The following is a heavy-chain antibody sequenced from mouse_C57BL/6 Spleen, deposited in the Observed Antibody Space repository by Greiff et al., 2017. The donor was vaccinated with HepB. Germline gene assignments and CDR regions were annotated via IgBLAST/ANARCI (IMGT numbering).Heavy chain of an antibody. CDR1: RFSFNTYA. V-gene: IGHV10-3*01. CDR3: VRDQCDYYCSGRYFDD. D-gene: IGHD1-1*01. Sequence: GGGLVWPKGALKLTCAASRFSFNTYALHWVGQAQGEGLAWVAGIRSNSSNYATYYADSVEDRITISRDDSQSMLHLQKNNLKTEYTAMYYCVRDQCDYYCSGRYFDDWGTGTPVTVSS. CDR2: IRSNSSNYAT. J-gene: IGHJ1*03.